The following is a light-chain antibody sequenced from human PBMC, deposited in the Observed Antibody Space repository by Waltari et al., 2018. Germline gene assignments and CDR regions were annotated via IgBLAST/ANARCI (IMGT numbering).Light chain of an antibody. Sequence: DIVMTQSPATLSVSPGARATLSCRASQDVNTALAWYQQKPGQPPRLLIYDVSTRATGIPARFSGSGYGTEFTLTISSLQSEDFAVYYCQQYSKWPTFALGTKVEIK. CDR1: QDVNTA. V-gene: IGKV3-15*01. CDR2: DVS. J-gene: IGKJ1*01. CDR3: QQYSKWPT.